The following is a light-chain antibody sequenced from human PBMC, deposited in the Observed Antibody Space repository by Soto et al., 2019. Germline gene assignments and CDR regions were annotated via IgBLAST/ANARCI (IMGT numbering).Light chain of an antibody. J-gene: IGKJ2*01. CDR1: QRVSSY. V-gene: IGKV1-9*01. CDR3: LQIHTFPRT. CDR2: GVS. Sequence: IQLTQSPSFLSASVGDRVTITCWASQRVSSYLNWYQQKPGKTPKLLISGVSTLESGVSSRFSGSGSTTDFTLTIRSLQPEDFATYYCLQIHTFPRTFGQGTKVEIK.